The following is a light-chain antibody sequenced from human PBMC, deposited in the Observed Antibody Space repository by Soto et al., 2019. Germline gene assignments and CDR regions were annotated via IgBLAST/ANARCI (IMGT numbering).Light chain of an antibody. Sequence: EIVLTQSPATLSLSPGERATLSCRASQSVGSYLAWYQQRPGQAPRLLIFDASHRATGIPARFSGSGSGTDFTLTISSLEPEDFAVYYCQQRKNWPPWTFGQGTKVDMK. J-gene: IGKJ1*01. CDR3: QQRKNWPPWT. CDR1: QSVGSY. CDR2: DAS. V-gene: IGKV3-11*01.